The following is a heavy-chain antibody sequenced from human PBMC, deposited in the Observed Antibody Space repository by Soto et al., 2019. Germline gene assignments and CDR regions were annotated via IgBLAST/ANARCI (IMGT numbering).Heavy chain of an antibody. V-gene: IGHV1-69*01. CDR1: GGTFSTYA. CDR3: AMRDSKYDSAGYPPFVF. CDR2: VIPIFRSA. Sequence: QVQLVQSGAEVKKPGSSVKVSCKSSGGTFSTYAISWVRQAPGQGLEWMGAVIPIFRSANYAQKFQGRVTISAGEFATTAYVELSSLKSDVTVIYFCAMRDSKYDSAGYPPFVFWGQGTLVTVSS. J-gene: IGHJ1*01. D-gene: IGHD3-22*01.